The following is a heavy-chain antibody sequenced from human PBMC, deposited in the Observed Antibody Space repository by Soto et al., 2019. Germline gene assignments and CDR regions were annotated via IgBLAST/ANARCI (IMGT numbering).Heavy chain of an antibody. CDR1: GYTFTSYY. CDR3: AREIGFGEPIVYYYYYGTDV. D-gene: IGHD3-10*01. CDR2: INPSGGST. V-gene: IGHV1-46*01. Sequence: ASVKVSCKASGYTFTSYYMHWVRQAPGQGLEWMGIINPSGGSTSYAQKFQGRVTMTRDTSTSTVYMELSSLRSEDTAVYYCAREIGFGEPIVYYYYYGTDVWGQGTTVTVSS. J-gene: IGHJ6*02.